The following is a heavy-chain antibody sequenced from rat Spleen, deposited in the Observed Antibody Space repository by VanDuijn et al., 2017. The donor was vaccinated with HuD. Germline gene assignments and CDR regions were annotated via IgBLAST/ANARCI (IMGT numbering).Heavy chain of an antibody. CDR3: ARANFDY. V-gene: IGHV2S12*01. CDR1: GFSLTSNG. CDR2: MTSGGSA. Sequence: QVQLKESGPGLVQPSQTLSLTCTVSGFSLTSNGVTWVRQIPGKGLEWIGGMTSGGSAYYNSALKSRLSISRDTSKSQVFLKMNSLQPEDTATYFCARANFDYWGQGVKVTVSS. J-gene: IGHJ2*01.